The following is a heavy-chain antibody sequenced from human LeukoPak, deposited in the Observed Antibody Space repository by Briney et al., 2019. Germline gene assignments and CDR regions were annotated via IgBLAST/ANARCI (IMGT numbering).Heavy chain of an antibody. CDR3: ARGLSIAVADTKPYYFDY. CDR1: GGSVSTYY. J-gene: IGHJ4*02. CDR2: FYYSGNT. Sequence: KASETLSLTCTVSGGSVSTYYWNWVRQPPGKGLEWIGFFYYSGNTNYNPSLKSRVTISVDTSKNQFSLRLDSVTAADTAVYYCARGLSIAVADTKPYYFDYWGQGTLVTVSS. D-gene: IGHD6-19*01. V-gene: IGHV4-59*02.